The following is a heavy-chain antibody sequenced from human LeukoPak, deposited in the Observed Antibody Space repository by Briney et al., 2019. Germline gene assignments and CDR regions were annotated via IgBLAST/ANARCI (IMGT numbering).Heavy chain of an antibody. CDR1: GYTFTGYY. V-gene: IGHV1-2*02. CDR3: ARDREDYDILTGYQPFDY. J-gene: IGHJ4*02. D-gene: IGHD3-9*01. CDR2: INPNSGGT. Sequence: ASVKVSCKASGYTFTGYYMHWVRQAPGQGLEWMGWINPNSGGTNYAQKFQGRVTMTRDASISTAYMELSGLRSDDTAVYYCARDREDYDILTGYQPFDYWGQGTLVTVSS.